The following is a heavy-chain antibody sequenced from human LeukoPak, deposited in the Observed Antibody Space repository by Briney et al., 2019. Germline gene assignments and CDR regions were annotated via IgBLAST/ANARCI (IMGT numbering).Heavy chain of an antibody. J-gene: IGHJ4*02. CDR2: IWYDGSNK. CDR1: GFTFSSYG. CDR3: ARSTRNIVVINFDY. D-gene: IGHD3-22*01. V-gene: IGHV3-33*01. Sequence: GKSLRLSCAASGFTFSSYGMHWVRQAQGQGLVWVAVIWYDGSNKYYAYSVKVRSTISRDNSKNTLYLQMNSLRAEDKAVYYCARSTRNIVVINFDYWGQGTLVTVSS.